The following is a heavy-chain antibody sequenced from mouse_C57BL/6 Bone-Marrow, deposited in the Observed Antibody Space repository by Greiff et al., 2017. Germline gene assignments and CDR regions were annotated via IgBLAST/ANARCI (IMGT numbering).Heavy chain of an antibody. J-gene: IGHJ2*01. CDR2: IYPRSGNT. D-gene: IGHD1-1*01. Sequence: QVQLKESGAELARPGASVKLSCKASGYTFTSYGISWVKQRTGQGLEWIGEIYPRSGNTYYNEKFKGKATLTADKSSSTAYMELRSLTAEDSAVYFCARMRLLLDGWGTGTTLTVSS. V-gene: IGHV1-81*01. CDR3: ARMRLLLDG. CDR1: GYTFTSYG.